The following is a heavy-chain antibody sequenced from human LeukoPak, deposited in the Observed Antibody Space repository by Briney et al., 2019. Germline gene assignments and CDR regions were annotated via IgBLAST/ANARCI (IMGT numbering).Heavy chain of an antibody. D-gene: IGHD3-10*01. CDR2: ISYDGSNK. CDR1: GFTFISYG. CDR3: ANALEYGSGSSLPYYFDY. V-gene: IGHV3-30*18. J-gene: IGHJ4*02. Sequence: GGSLRLSCAASGFTFISYGMHWVRQAPGKGLEWVAVISYDGSNKYYSDSVKGRFTISRDNSKNTLYLQMNSLRAEDTAVYYCANALEYGSGSSLPYYFDYWGQGTLVTVSS.